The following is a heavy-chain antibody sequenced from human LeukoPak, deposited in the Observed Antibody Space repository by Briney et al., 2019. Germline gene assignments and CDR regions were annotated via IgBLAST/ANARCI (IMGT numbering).Heavy chain of an antibody. Sequence: GTLRLSCAASGFTFSTYGMSWVRQAPGKGLEWVSGISGSGGSTYYADSVKGRFTVSRDNFKNTLFLQVNSLRAEDTAVYYCAKVSDYSYYYYMDVWGKGTTVTVSS. CDR1: GFTFSTYG. CDR3: AKVSDYSYYYYMDV. CDR2: ISGSGGST. V-gene: IGHV3-23*01. J-gene: IGHJ6*03.